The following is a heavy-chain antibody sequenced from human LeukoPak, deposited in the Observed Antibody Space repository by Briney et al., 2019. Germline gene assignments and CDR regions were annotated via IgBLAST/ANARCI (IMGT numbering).Heavy chain of an antibody. V-gene: IGHV1-2*02. Sequence: ASVKVSCKASGYTFTGYYMHWVRQAPGQGLEWMGWINPNSGGTNYAQNFQGRVTMTRDTSINTAYMELSRLRSDDTAVYYCARDLEQWRGRMDVWGQGTTVTVSS. J-gene: IGHJ6*02. CDR2: INPNSGGT. D-gene: IGHD6-19*01. CDR3: ARDLEQWRGRMDV. CDR1: GYTFTGYY.